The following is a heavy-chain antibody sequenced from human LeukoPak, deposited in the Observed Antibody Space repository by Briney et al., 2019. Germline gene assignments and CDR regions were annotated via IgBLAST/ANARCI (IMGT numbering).Heavy chain of an antibody. CDR2: IYYSGST. V-gene: IGHV4-59*01. J-gene: IGHJ6*02. CDR3: ARESTYYDFWRGYFTQYPFGMDV. CDR1: GGSISTYY. D-gene: IGHD3-3*01. Sequence: PSETLSLTCTVSGGSISTYYWSWIRQPPGKGLEWIGYIYYSGSTNYNPSLKSRVTISVDTSKNQFSLKLSSVTAADTAVYYCARESTYYDFWRGYFTQYPFGMDVWGQGTTVTVSS.